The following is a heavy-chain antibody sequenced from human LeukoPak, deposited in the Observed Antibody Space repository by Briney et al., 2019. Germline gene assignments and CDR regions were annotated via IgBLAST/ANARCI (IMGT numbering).Heavy chain of an antibody. CDR1: GGSFSGYY. D-gene: IGHD3-3*01. J-gene: IGHJ4*02. CDR3: ARTITIFGALGYFDY. Sequence: SETLSLTCAVYGGSFSGYYWSWIRQPPGKGLEWIGEITHSGSTDYSPSLKSRVTISVDTSKNQFSLKLSSVTAADTAVYYCARTITIFGALGYFDYWGQGTLVTVSS. V-gene: IGHV4-34*01. CDR2: ITHSGST.